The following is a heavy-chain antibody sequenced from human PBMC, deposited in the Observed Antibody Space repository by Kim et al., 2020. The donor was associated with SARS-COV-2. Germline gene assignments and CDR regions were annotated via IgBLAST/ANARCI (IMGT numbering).Heavy chain of an antibody. V-gene: IGHV3-23*01. J-gene: IGHJ4*02. Sequence: LSLTCAASGFTFSSYAMSWVRQAPGKGLEWVSAISGSGGSTYYADSVKGRFTISRDNSKNTLYLQMNSLRAEDTAVYYCAKDGGVYSSSAGFDYWGQGTLVTVSS. D-gene: IGHD6-6*01. CDR2: ISGSGGST. CDR3: AKDGGVYSSSAGFDY. CDR1: GFTFSSYA.